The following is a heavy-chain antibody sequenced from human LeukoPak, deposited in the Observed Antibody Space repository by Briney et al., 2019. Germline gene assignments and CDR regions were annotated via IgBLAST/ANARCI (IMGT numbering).Heavy chain of an antibody. V-gene: IGHV3-21*01. J-gene: IGHJ4*02. D-gene: IGHD7-27*01. CDR2: ISSSSSYI. CDR1: GFTFSSYS. Sequence: PGGSLRLSCAASGFTFSSYSMNWVRQAPGKGLEWVSSISSSSSYIYYADSVKGRFTISRDNAKNSLYLQMNSLRAEDTAAYYCARDPSDWGREGYFDYWGQGTLVTVSS. CDR3: ARDPSDWGREGYFDY.